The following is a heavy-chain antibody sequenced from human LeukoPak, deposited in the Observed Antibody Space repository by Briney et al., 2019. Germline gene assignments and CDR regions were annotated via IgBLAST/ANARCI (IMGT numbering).Heavy chain of an antibody. Sequence: PSETLSLTCTDSGGSISSYYWSWIRQPPGKGLEWIGYIYYSGSTNYNPSLKSRVTISVDTSKNQFSLKLSSVTAADTAVYYCARRGVGASIDYWGQGTLVTVSS. J-gene: IGHJ4*02. CDR3: ARRGVGASIDY. D-gene: IGHD1-26*01. CDR2: IYYSGST. CDR1: GGSISSYY. V-gene: IGHV4-59*08.